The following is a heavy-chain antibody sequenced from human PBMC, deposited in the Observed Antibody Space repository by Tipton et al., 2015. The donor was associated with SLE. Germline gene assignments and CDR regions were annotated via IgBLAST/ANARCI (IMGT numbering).Heavy chain of an antibody. V-gene: IGHV3-21*03. CDR1: GFTFSSYS. CDR3: ARDINYDILTGYPHGFDY. J-gene: IGHJ4*02. Sequence: SLRLSYAASGFTFSSYSMNWVRQAPGKGLEWVSSISSSSSYIYYADSVKGRFTISRDNAKNSLYLQMNSLRAEDTAVYYCARDINYDILTGYPHGFDYWGQGTLVTVSS. D-gene: IGHD3-9*01. CDR2: ISSSSSYI.